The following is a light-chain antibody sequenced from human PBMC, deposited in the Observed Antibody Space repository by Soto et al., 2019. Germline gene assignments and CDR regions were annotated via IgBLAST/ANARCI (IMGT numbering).Light chain of an antibody. J-gene: IGKJ4*01. CDR1: QDISNY. V-gene: IGKV1-33*01. CDR2: DAS. CDR3: QQYDNFPLT. Sequence: DVQMNQSPSSLSASVGDRVTITCQASQDISNYLNWYQQKPGKAPKLLIYDASNLETGVPSRFSGSGSGTDFTFTISSLQPEDIATYYCQQYDNFPLTFGRGTKVDIK.